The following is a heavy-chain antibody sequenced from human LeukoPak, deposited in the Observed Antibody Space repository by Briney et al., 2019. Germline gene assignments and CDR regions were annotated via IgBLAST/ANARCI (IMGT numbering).Heavy chain of an antibody. CDR2: ISGSGGST. CDR1: GFTFSSYA. D-gene: IGHD4-17*01. V-gene: IGHV3-23*01. Sequence: GGSLRLSCAASGFTFSSYAMNWVRQAPGKGLEWVSAISGSGGSTYYADSVKGRFTISRDNSKNTLFLQMNSLRAEDAAVYYCAIRSSRRYWGQGTLVTVSS. J-gene: IGHJ4*02. CDR3: AIRSSRRY.